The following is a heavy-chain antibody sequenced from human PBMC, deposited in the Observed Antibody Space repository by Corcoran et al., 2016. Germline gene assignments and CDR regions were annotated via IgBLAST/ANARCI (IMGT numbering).Heavy chain of an antibody. CDR2: MNPNSGNT. CDR3: ARDGVSYDFWSGYRNYYYGMDV. Sequence: QVQLVQSGAEVKKPGASVKVSCKASGYTFTSYDINWVRQATGQGLEWMGWMNPNSGNTGYAQKFQGRVTMTRNTSISTAYMELSSLRSEDTAVYYCARDGVSYDFWSGYRNYYYGMDVWGQGTTVTVSS. V-gene: IGHV1-8*01. J-gene: IGHJ6*02. CDR1: GYTFTSYD. D-gene: IGHD3-3*01.